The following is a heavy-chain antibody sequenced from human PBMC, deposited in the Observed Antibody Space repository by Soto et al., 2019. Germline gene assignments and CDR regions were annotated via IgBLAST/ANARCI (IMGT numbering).Heavy chain of an antibody. CDR1: GFTFSSYA. D-gene: IGHD3-9*01. V-gene: IGHV3-23*01. Sequence: GGSLRLSCAASGFTFSSYAMTWVRPAPGKGLQWVSTIFHGAGSTASADPVRGRFSISRDDSKNILYLQMNSLRVEDTALYFCAKDRQPDGIWTFDYWGRGTLVTVSS. J-gene: IGHJ4*02. CDR3: AKDRQPDGIWTFDY. CDR2: IFHGAGST.